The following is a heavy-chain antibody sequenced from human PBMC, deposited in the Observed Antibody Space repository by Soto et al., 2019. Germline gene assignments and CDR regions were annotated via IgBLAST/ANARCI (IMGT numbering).Heavy chain of an antibody. CDR3: AKDPGDSSGYSDY. J-gene: IGHJ4*02. D-gene: IGHD3-22*01. CDR2: ISGSGGST. V-gene: IGHV3-23*01. Sequence: EVQLLESGGGLVQPGGSLRLSCAASGFTFSSYAMSWVRQAPGKGLEWVSAISGSGGSTYYADSVEGRFTISRDNSKNTLYLQMNSLRAEDTAVYYCAKDPGDSSGYSDYWGQGTLVTVSS. CDR1: GFTFSSYA.